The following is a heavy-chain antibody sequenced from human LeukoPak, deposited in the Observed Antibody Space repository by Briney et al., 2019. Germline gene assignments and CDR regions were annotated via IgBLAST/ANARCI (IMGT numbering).Heavy chain of an antibody. J-gene: IGHJ6*03. CDR1: GWSFSGYY. D-gene: IGHD2/OR15-2a*01. CDR3: ARGYFFGYYYMDV. Sequence: SETLSLTCAAYGWSFSGYYWSWIRQPPGKGLEWIGEINHSGSTNYNPSLKSRVTISVDTSKNQFSLKLSSVTAADTAVYYCARGYFFGYYYMDVWGKGTTVTVSS. CDR2: INHSGST. V-gene: IGHV4-34*01.